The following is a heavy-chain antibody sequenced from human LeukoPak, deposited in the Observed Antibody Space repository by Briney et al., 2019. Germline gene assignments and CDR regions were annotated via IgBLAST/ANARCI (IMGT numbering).Heavy chain of an antibody. J-gene: IGHJ4*02. Sequence: SETPSLTCTVSGGSISSSSYYWGWIRQPPGRGLEGIGSIYYSGSTYYNPSLKSRVTISVDTSKNQFSLKLSSVTAADTAVYYCARHGKGSGVKNWGQGTLVTVSS. CDR3: ARHGKGSGVKN. CDR2: IYYSGST. V-gene: IGHV4-39*01. CDR1: GGSISSSSYY. D-gene: IGHD2-15*01.